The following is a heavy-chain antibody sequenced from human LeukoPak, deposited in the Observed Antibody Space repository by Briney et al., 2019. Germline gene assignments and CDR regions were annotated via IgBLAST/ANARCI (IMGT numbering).Heavy chain of an antibody. V-gene: IGHV3-30*02. J-gene: IGHJ4*02. CDR1: GFTFSSYG. CDR3: AKDRGPSGYDHFDY. CDR2: IRYDGSNK. D-gene: IGHD5-12*01. Sequence: GGSLRLSCAASGFTFSSYGMHWVRQAPGKGLEWVAFIRYDGSNKYYADSVKGRFTISRDNSKNTLYLQMNSLRAEDTAVYYRAKDRGPSGYDHFDYWGQGTLVTVSS.